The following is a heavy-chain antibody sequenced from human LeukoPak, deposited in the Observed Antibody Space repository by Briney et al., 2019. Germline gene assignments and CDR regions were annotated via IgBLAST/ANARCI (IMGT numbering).Heavy chain of an antibody. Sequence: KPGGSLRLSCAASGFTFSSYSMNWVRQAPGKGLEWVSSISSSSSYIYYADSVKGRFTISRDNAKNSLYLQMNSLRAEDTAVYYCARTRNLGYCSSTSCPNFDYWGQGTLVTVSS. D-gene: IGHD2-2*01. CDR1: GFTFSSYS. CDR3: ARTRNLGYCSSTSCPNFDY. CDR2: ISSSSSYI. J-gene: IGHJ4*02. V-gene: IGHV3-21*01.